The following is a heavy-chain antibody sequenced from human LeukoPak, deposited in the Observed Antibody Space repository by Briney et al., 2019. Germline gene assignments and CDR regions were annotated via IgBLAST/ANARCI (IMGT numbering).Heavy chain of an antibody. D-gene: IGHD3-22*01. V-gene: IGHV4-30-2*01. CDR1: GGSISSGGYS. Sequence: SETLSLTCAVSGGSISSGGYSWSWIRQPPGKGLEWIGYIYHSGSTYYNPSLKSRVTISVDRSENQFSLKLSSVTAADTAVYYCARSYYDSSGYYYGYYYYGMDVWGQGTTVTVSS. J-gene: IGHJ6*02. CDR2: IYHSGST. CDR3: ARSYYDSSGYYYGYYYYGMDV.